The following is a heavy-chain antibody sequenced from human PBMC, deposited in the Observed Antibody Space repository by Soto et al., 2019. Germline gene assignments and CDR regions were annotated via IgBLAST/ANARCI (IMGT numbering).Heavy chain of an antibody. Sequence: ASVKVSCKASGYTFTSYYIHWVRQAPGQGLEWMGMINANGGSTSYARGLKGRVTMTTDTSTSTAYMEVRSLRSDDTAVYYCARESPSADYWGQGTLVTVSS. CDR1: GYTFTSYY. V-gene: IGHV1-46*01. CDR2: INANGGST. CDR3: ARESPSADY. J-gene: IGHJ4*02.